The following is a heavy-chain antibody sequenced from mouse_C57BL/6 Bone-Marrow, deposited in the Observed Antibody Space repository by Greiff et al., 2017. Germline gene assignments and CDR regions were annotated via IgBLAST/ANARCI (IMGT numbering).Heavy chain of an antibody. CDR3: ARETVVATEDD. Sequence: VLLVESGAELAKPGASVKLSCKASGYTFTSYWMHWVKQRPGQGLEWIGYINPSSGYTKYNQKFKDKATLTADKSSGTVYMQLSSLTYEATSVYDSARETVVATEDDWGKGTTLTVSS. CDR1: GYTFTSYW. J-gene: IGHJ2*01. D-gene: IGHD1-1*01. V-gene: IGHV1-7*01. CDR2: INPSSGYT.